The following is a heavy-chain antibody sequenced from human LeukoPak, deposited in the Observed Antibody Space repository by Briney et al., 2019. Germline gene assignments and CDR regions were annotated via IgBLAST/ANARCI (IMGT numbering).Heavy chain of an antibody. CDR3: ATSFLDYGGNSDGWFDP. D-gene: IGHD4-23*01. CDR2: INAGNGNT. CDR1: GYTFTSYA. V-gene: IGHV1-3*01. Sequence: GASVKVSCKASGYTFTSYAMHWVRQAPGQRLEWMGWINAGNGNTKYSQKFQGRVTITRDTSASTAYMELRSLRSDDTAVYYCATSFLDYGGNSDGWFDPWGQGTLVTVSS. J-gene: IGHJ5*02.